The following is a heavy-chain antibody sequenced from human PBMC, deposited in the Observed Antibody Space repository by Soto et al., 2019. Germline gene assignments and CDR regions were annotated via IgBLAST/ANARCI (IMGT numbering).Heavy chain of an antibody. CDR3: ASAAREYYYYGMDV. CDR1: GFTFSSYA. CDR2: ISGSGGST. J-gene: IGHJ6*02. V-gene: IGHV3-23*01. Sequence: EVQLLESGGGLVQPGGSLRLSCGASGFTFSSYAMSWVRQAPGKGLEWVSGISGSGGSTYYADSVKGRFTISRDNSKNTLYLQMNSLRAEDTAVYYYASAAREYYYYGMDVWGQGTTVTVSS.